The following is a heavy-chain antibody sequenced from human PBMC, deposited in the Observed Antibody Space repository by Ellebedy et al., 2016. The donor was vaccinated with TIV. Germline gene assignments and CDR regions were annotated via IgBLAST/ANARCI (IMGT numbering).Heavy chain of an antibody. D-gene: IGHD6-13*01. CDR2: IDWDDDK. J-gene: IGHJ4*02. CDR3: AHHYSSSWYPVY. CDR1: GFSLSTSGMC. V-gene: IGHV2-70*12. Sequence: SGPTLVKPTQTLTLTCTFSGFSLSTSGMCVSWIRQPPGKAREWLARIDWDDDKYYSTSLKTRLTISKDTSKNQVVLTMNNMDPVDTATYYCAHHYSSSWYPVYWGQGTLVTVSS.